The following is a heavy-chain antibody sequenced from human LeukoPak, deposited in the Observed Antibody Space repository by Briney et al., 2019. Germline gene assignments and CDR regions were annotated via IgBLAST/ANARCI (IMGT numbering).Heavy chain of an antibody. V-gene: IGHV1-69*13. Sequence: SVKVSCTASGGTFSSYAISWVRQAPGQGLEWMGGIIPIFGTANCVQKFQGRVTITADESTSTAYMELSSLRSEDTAVYYCATARFSAALGYGMDVWGQGTTVTVSS. CDR3: ATARFSAALGYGMDV. CDR2: IIPIFGTA. J-gene: IGHJ6*02. D-gene: IGHD6-13*01. CDR1: GGTFSSYA.